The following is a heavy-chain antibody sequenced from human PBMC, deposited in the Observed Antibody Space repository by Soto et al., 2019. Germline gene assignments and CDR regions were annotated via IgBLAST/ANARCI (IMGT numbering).Heavy chain of an antibody. CDR1: GDSVSSNSAA. V-gene: IGHV6-1*01. J-gene: IGHJ4*02. D-gene: IGHD1-26*01. CDR2: TYYRSKWYS. CDR3: ARVLAGSGQFDY. Sequence: PSQTLSRTCAISGDSVSSNSAAWKWIRQSPSSGLEWLGRTYYRSKWYSDYAISVKSRITINPDTSKNQFSLQLNSVTPEDTAVYYCARVLAGSGQFDYWGQGTLVTVSS.